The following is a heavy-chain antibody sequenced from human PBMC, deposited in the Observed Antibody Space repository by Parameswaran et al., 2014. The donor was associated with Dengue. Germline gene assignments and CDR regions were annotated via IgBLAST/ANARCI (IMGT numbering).Heavy chain of an antibody. CDR3: ARSRLRGVITLYNWFDP. Sequence: RWIRQPPGKGLEWIGYIYHSGSTYYNPSLKSRVTISVDRSKNQFSLKLSSVTAADTAVYYCARSRLRGVITLYNWFDPWGQGTLVTVSS. D-gene: IGHD3-10*01. CDR2: IYHSGST. J-gene: IGHJ5*02. V-gene: IGHV4-30-2*01.